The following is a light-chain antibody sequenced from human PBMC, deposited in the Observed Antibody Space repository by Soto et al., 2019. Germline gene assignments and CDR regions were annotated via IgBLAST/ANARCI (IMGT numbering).Light chain of an antibody. J-gene: IGKJ1*01. CDR3: QQART. V-gene: IGKV3-11*01. CDR1: QSVSSY. Sequence: EIVLTQSPATLSLSPGERATLSCRASQSVSSYLAWYQQKPGQAPRLLIYDASNRATGIPARFSGSGSGTDVNRTISSLELEDYAVYYCQQARTFGQGTKVEIK. CDR2: DAS.